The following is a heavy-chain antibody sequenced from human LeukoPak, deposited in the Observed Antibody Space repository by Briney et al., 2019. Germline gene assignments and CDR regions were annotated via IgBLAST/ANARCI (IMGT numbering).Heavy chain of an antibody. CDR1: GFTFSNYA. V-gene: IGHV3-23*01. J-gene: IGHJ4*02. Sequence: GGSLRLSCAASGFTFSNYAMTWVRQAPGKGLEGVSTISGGGDSTYYADSVRGRFTISRDDSKSTLYLQMNSLRAEDTAVYYCAKTPDYCTNGVCYTLHYFDYWGQGTLVTVSS. CDR3: AKTPDYCTNGVCYTLHYFDY. CDR2: ISGGGDST. D-gene: IGHD2-8*01.